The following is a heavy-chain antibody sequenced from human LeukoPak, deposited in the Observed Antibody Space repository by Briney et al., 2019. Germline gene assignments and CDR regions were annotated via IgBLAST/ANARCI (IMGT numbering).Heavy chain of an antibody. J-gene: IGHJ4*02. Sequence: GGSLRLSCAASGFTFSTYWMTWVRQAPGKGLEWVANIKRDGSETAYVASVKGRFTISRDNTRNSLYLQMNSLRDEDTAVYYCARDLGLTGDRVDYWGQGTLVTVSS. CDR1: GFTFSTYW. CDR3: ARDLGLTGDRVDY. V-gene: IGHV3-7*01. D-gene: IGHD7-27*01. CDR2: IKRDGSET.